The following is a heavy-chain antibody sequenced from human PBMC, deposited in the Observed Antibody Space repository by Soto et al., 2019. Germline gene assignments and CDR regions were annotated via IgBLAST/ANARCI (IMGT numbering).Heavy chain of an antibody. J-gene: IGHJ6*02. V-gene: IGHV3-21*01. D-gene: IGHD2-2*01. CDR3: AREGGRCSSTSCYGTEGYYGLDV. Sequence: PXESLRLSSAASGLTVSSYGMNWVRQAPGKGLERVSSISSSIYIYYADSVNGRFTISRDNAKNSLYLQMNSLRAEDTAVYYCAREGGRCSSTSCYGTEGYYGLDVWGQGTTVTVSS. CDR2: ISSSIYI. CDR1: GLTVSSYG.